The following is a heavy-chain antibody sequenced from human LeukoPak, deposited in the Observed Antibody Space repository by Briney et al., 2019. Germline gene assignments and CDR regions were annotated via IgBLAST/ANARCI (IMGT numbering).Heavy chain of an antibody. Sequence: SKTLSLTCSVSGDSISYFYWSWIRQAAGKGLEGIGRISTGGTTDYNPSLKSRVTISADTSKNQFSLKLSSVTAADTAVYYRAREGAMAHRRAPYMDVWGKGTTVTISS. D-gene: IGHD5-18*01. CDR1: GDSISYFY. V-gene: IGHV4-4*07. CDR2: ISTGGTT. J-gene: IGHJ6*03. CDR3: AREGAMAHRRAPYMDV.